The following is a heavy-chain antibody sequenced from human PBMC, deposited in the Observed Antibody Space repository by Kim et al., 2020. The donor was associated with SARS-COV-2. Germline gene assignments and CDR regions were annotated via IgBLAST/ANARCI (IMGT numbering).Heavy chain of an antibody. CDR3: AKEDFWSGYYVMGPHYYYGMDV. CDR1: GFTFSSYG. V-gene: IGHV3-30*18. J-gene: IGHJ6*02. D-gene: IGHD3-3*01. Sequence: GGSLRLSCAASGFTFSSYGMHWVRQAPGKGLEWVAVISYDGSNKYYADSVKGRFTISRDNSKNTLYLQMNSLRAEDTAVYYCAKEDFWSGYYVMGPHYYYGMDVSGQGTTVTVSS. CDR2: ISYDGSNK.